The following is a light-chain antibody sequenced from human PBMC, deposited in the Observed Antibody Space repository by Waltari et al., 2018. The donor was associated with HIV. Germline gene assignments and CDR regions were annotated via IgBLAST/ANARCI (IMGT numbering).Light chain of an antibody. J-gene: IGLJ2*01. CDR3: GSWDSSLSGVV. Sequence: QSVLTQTPSVSAAPGQKVTTSCSGSNSTIGNNYVSWYQQLPGTAPKLLIYDKNKRPSGIPDRFSGSKSGTSATLGITGLQTGDEADYYCGSWDSSLSGVVFGGGTKLTVL. CDR1: NSTIGNNY. CDR2: DKN. V-gene: IGLV1-51*01.